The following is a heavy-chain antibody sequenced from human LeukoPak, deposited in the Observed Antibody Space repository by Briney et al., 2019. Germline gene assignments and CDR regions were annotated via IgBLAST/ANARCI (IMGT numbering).Heavy chain of an antibody. CDR3: ARHLVSSWFEPLDY. D-gene: IGHD6-13*01. Sequence: SGTLSLTCAVSGGYIHYRAWRSRVRQPPGKGLEWIGEVYHSGSTNYNSFLKSRVTISVDNSKNQFSLKLTSATASITAVYYCARHLVSSWFEPLDYWGQGILVFVSS. CDR1: GGYIHYRAW. V-gene: IGHV4-4*02. CDR2: VYHSGST. J-gene: IGHJ4*02.